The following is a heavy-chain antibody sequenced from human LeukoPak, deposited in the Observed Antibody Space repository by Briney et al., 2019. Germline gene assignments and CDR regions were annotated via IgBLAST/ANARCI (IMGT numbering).Heavy chain of an antibody. CDR3: ATLLSNAAFDY. CDR1: GYTFTGFF. CDR2: INPNSGDT. D-gene: IGHD6-25*01. Sequence: ASVKVSCKASGYTFTGFFLHWVRQAPGQGFEWIGWINPNSGDTKYAQRFQGRVTMTRDTPISTAYIELSRLRSDDTAVYYCATLLSNAAFDYWGQGTLVAVSS. J-gene: IGHJ4*02. V-gene: IGHV1-2*02.